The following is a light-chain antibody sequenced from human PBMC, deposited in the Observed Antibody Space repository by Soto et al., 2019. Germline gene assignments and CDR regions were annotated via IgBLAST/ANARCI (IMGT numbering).Light chain of an antibody. J-gene: IGKJ3*01. CDR3: QQYNSYSPA. CDR1: QSISSW. CDR2: KAS. V-gene: IGKV1-5*03. Sequence: DIQMTQSPSTLSASVGDRVTITCRASQSISSWLAWYQQKPGKAPKLLMYKASSLESGVPSRFSGSGSGTEFTLTISSLQPDDFATYYCQQYNSYSPAFGPGTKVDIK.